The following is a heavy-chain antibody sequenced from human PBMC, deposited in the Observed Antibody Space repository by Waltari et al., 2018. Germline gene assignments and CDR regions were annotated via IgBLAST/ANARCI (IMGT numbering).Heavy chain of an antibody. Sequence: QVQLQESGPGLVKPSETLSLTCTVSGGSISSYFWSWIRQPPGKGLEWIGYVYDSGATNYNPSLKSRVTISVDTSKNQFSLKLSSVTVADTAVYYCARQDRYSSSWALYMDVWGKGTTVTIS. V-gene: IGHV4-59*08. CDR3: ARQDRYSSSWALYMDV. D-gene: IGHD6-13*01. CDR2: VYDSGAT. J-gene: IGHJ6*03. CDR1: GGSISSYF.